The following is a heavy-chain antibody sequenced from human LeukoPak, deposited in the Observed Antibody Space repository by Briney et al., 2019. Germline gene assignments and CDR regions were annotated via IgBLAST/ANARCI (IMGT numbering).Heavy chain of an antibody. Sequence: KPGGSLRLSCAASGFTFSDYYMSWIRQAPGKGLEWVSYIRSSGTTIYYADSVKGRFTISRDNAKNSLYLQMNSLRAEDTAVYYCARGVARHSQFWTKGIDYWGQGTLVTVSS. J-gene: IGHJ4*02. CDR3: ARGVARHSQFWTKGIDY. V-gene: IGHV3-11*01. D-gene: IGHD3-3*02. CDR2: IRSSGTTI. CDR1: GFTFSDYY.